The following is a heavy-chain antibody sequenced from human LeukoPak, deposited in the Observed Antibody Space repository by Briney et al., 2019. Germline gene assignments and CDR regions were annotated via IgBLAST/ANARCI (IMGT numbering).Heavy chain of an antibody. CDR3: ARGNLYGCVYYSDY. CDR2: SRNKANSYAN. CDR1: GFTLSGYY. Sequence: PGGSLRLSCAASGFTLSGYYMDWVRQAPGKGLEWVSRSRNKANSYANEYAASGKGRFTISRDDSRNSLYLQMKSLETEDAAVYYCARGNLYGCVYYSDYWGQGTLVTVSS. J-gene: IGHJ4*02. V-gene: IGHV3-72*01. D-gene: IGHD3-22*01.